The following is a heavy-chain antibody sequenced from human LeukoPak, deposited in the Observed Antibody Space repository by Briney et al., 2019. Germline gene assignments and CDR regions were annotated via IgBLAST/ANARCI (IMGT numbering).Heavy chain of an antibody. CDR2: IYHSGST. V-gene: IGHV4-30-2*01. CDR1: GGSISSGGYY. J-gene: IGHJ4*02. Sequence: SQTLSLTCTVSGGSISSGGYYWSWIRQPPGKGLEWIGYIYHSGSTNYNPSLKSRVTISVDTSKNQFSLKLSSVTAADTAVYYCAREVWPDARLLVVVPAAIGAYWGQGTLVTVSS. D-gene: IGHD2-2*01. CDR3: AREVWPDARLLVVVPAAIGAY.